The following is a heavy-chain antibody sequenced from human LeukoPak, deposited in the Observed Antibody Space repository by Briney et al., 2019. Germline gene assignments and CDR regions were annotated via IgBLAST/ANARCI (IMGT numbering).Heavy chain of an antibody. CDR3: ARVRSARASYFDY. CDR2: ISSSSSYI. J-gene: IGHJ4*02. CDR1: GFTFSSYS. V-gene: IGHV3-21*01. Sequence: PGGSLRLSCAASGFTFSSYSMNWVRQAPGKGLEWVSSISSSSSYIYYADSVKGRFTISRDNAKNSLYLQMNSLRAEDTAVYYCARVRSARASYFDYWGQGTLVTVSS.